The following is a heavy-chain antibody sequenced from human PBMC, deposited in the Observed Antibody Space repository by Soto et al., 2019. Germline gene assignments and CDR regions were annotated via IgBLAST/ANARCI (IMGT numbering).Heavy chain of an antibody. D-gene: IGHD1-26*01. J-gene: IGHJ2*01. V-gene: IGHV1-2*04. Sequence: QGQLVQSGAEVKKPGASVKVSCKASGYTFTGYYLHWVRQAPGQGLEWMGWINPSSGGTNYAQKFQGSVTMTRDTSITTAYVEVSSPTSDDTAVYFCARARETFSGFDFWGRGTLVTVSS. CDR1: GYTFTGYY. CDR2: INPSSGGT. CDR3: ARARETFSGFDF.